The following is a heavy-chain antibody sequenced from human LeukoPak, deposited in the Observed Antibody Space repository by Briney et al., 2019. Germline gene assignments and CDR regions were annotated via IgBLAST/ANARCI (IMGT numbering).Heavy chain of an antibody. CDR1: GFTFSSYE. Sequence: GGSLRLSCAASGFTFSSYEMKWVRQAPGKGLEWVPYISSSGSTKYYADSVKGRFTISRDNAKNSLFLQMNGLRGEDTAVYYCARGAMAGPFDYWGQGILVTVSS. D-gene: IGHD5-18*01. CDR3: ARGAMAGPFDY. CDR2: ISSSGSTK. V-gene: IGHV3-48*03. J-gene: IGHJ4*02.